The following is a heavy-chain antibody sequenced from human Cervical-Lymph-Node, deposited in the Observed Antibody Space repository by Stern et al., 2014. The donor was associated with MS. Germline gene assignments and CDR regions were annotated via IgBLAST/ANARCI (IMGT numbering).Heavy chain of an antibody. J-gene: IGHJ3*02. CDR3: ARLKVAFDI. CDR1: GGSLSSYY. Sequence: QVQLVESGPGLVKPSETLSLTCTVSGGSLSSYYWSWIRQAPGKGLEWIGYIYYSGTTTYNPPLKSRVTISVDTSKNQFSLKLSSVTAADSAVYYCARLKVAFDIWGQGTMVTVSS. CDR2: IYYSGTT. V-gene: IGHV4-59*01.